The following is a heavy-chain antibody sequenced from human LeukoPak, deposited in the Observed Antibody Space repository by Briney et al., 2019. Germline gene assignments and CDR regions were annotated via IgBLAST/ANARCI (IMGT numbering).Heavy chain of an antibody. CDR2: IKSKADGETA. V-gene: IGHV3-15*07. Sequence: GGSLRLSCTASGFIFNDAWMFWVRQAPGKGLEWVGRIKSKADGETADYAVPVKGRFTISRDDSKNTQYLQMNSLKSEDTAVYYCGTRAPANGDYPLDFWGQGTLVTVSS. J-gene: IGHJ4*02. D-gene: IGHD4-17*01. CDR1: GFIFNDAW. CDR3: GTRAPANGDYPLDF.